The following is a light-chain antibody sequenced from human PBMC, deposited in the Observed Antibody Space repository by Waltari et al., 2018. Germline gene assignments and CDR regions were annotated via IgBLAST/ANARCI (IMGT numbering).Light chain of an antibody. Sequence: ETVMTQSPASLSVSPGEGAILSYRASQNVSSKLAWYQQKPGQAPRLLIFGASTRATGIPARFSGSGSGTEFTLTISSLQSEDFAVYYCQQYNNWPPITFGQGTRLEIK. CDR2: GAS. CDR3: QQYNNWPPIT. J-gene: IGKJ5*01. CDR1: QNVSSK. V-gene: IGKV3-15*01.